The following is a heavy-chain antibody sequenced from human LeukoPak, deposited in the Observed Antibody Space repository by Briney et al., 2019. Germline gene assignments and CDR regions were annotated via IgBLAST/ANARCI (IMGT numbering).Heavy chain of an antibody. D-gene: IGHD3-22*01. Sequence: GGSLRLSCAASGFTFSSYGMHWVRQAPGKGLKWVAVTSFDGSGNYYADSVKGRFTISRDNAKNSLYLQMNSLRVEDTAVYYCSAGEGYYDSSDYYSAWAFNVWGQGTMVTVSS. CDR1: GFTFSSYG. CDR2: TSFDGSGN. CDR3: SAGEGYYDSSDYYSAWAFNV. J-gene: IGHJ3*01. V-gene: IGHV3-30*12.